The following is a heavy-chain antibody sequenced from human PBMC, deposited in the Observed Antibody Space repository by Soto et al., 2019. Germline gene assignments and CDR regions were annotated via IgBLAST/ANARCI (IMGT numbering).Heavy chain of an antibody. CDR1: GYSFTSYW. CDR2: IDPSDSYT. D-gene: IGHD2-2*01. J-gene: IGHJ6*02. Sequence: GESLKISCKGSGYSFTSYWISWVRQMPGKGLERMGRIDPSDSYTNYSPSFQGHITISADKSISTAYLQWSSLKASDTAMYYCARGGYCSSTSCYHYYYYGMDVWGQGTKVTVSS. CDR3: ARGGYCSSTSCYHYYYYGMDV. V-gene: IGHV5-10-1*01.